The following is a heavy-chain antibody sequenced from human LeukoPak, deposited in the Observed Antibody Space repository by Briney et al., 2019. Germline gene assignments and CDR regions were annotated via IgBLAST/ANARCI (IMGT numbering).Heavy chain of an antibody. CDR1: GGSISSGGYY. J-gene: IGHJ4*02. D-gene: IGHD3-3*01. Sequence: SETLSLTCTVSGGSISSGGYYWSWIRQPPGKGLEWIGYIYYSGSTNYNPSLKSRVTISVDTSKNQFSLKLSSVTAADTAVYYCATITIFGPIDYWGQGTLVTVSS. CDR3: ATITIFGPIDY. V-gene: IGHV4-61*08. CDR2: IYYSGST.